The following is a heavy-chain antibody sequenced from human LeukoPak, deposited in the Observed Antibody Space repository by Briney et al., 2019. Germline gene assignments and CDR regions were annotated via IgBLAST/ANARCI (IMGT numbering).Heavy chain of an antibody. V-gene: IGHV4-39*07. D-gene: IGHD3-10*01. CDR3: ARAYFGSGTIHY. Sequence: SETLSLTCTVSGGSISISCYYWGWIRQPPGKGLEWIGSIYYSGSTNYNPSLMSRVTISLDTSKNQFSLKLTSLTAANTAVYYCARAYFGSGTIHYWGQGTLVTVSS. CDR2: IYYSGST. J-gene: IGHJ4*02. CDR1: GGSISISCYY.